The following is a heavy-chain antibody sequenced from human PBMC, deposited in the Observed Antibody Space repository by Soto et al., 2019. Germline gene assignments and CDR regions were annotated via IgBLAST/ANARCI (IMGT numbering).Heavy chain of an antibody. J-gene: IGHJ4*02. CDR1: GFIFSSYG. V-gene: IGHV3-33*01. Sequence: GGSLRLSCAASGFIFSSYGMHWVRQAPGKGLEWVAVIWYDGSNKYYADSVKGRFTISRDNSKNTLYLQMNSLRAEDTAVYYCARDRYSSGWYDLDYWGQGTLVTVSS. CDR3: ARDRYSSGWYDLDY. CDR2: IWYDGSNK. D-gene: IGHD6-19*01.